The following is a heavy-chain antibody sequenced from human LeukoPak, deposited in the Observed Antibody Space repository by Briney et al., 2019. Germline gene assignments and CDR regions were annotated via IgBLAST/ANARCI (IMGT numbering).Heavy chain of an antibody. CDR1: GFTFSSYA. J-gene: IGHJ4*02. D-gene: IGHD5-24*01. V-gene: IGHV3-66*01. CDR3: ARSRDGYNYDY. Sequence: PGGSLRLSCAASGFTFSSYAMSWVRQAPGKGLEWVSVIYSGGSTYYADSVKGRFTISRDNSKNTLYLQMNSLRAEDTAVYHCARSRDGYNYDYWGQGTLVTVSS. CDR2: IYSGGST.